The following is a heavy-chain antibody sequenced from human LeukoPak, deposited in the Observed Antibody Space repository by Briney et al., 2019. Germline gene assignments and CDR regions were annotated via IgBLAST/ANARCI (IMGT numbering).Heavy chain of an antibody. D-gene: IGHD3-3*01. J-gene: IGHJ3*02. Sequence: GGSLRLSCAASGFTFSSYSMNWVRQAPGKGLEWVSSISSSSSYIYYADSVKGRFTISRDNAKNSLYLQMNSLRAEDTAVYYCATRFLEWSDAFDIWGQGTMVTVSS. V-gene: IGHV3-21*01. CDR1: GFTFSSYS. CDR3: ATRFLEWSDAFDI. CDR2: ISSSSSYI.